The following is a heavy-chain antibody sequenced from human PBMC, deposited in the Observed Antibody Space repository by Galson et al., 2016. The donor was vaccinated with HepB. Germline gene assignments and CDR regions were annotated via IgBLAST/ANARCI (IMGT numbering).Heavy chain of an antibody. CDR1: GFGFSSYA. CDR3: ARERRGYYAEY. J-gene: IGHJ4*02. Sequence: SLRLSCAASGFGFSSYAMHWVRQAPGKGLEWLSVISFDGSNIYQADSVKGRFTISRDNFENTLYLQMDSLRIEDTAVYFCARERRGYYAEYWGQGTQVTVSS. CDR2: ISFDGSNI. V-gene: IGHV3-30*04.